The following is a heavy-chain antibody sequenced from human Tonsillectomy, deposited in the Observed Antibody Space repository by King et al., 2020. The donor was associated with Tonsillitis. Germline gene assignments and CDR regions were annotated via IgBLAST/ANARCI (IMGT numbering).Heavy chain of an antibody. CDR1: GFTFSNAW. J-gene: IGHJ4*02. D-gene: IGHD6-19*01. Sequence: VQLVESGGGLVKPGGSLRLSCAASGFTFSNAWMSWVRQAPGKGLEWVGRIKSKTDGGTTDYAAPVKGRFTISRDDSKNTLYLQMNSLKTEDTAVYYCTTLGIAVFPPDPDYWGQGTLVTVSS. V-gene: IGHV3-15*01. CDR2: IKSKTDGGTT. CDR3: TTLGIAVFPPDPDY.